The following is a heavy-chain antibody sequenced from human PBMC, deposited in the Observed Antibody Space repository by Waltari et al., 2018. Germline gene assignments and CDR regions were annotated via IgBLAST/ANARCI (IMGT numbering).Heavy chain of an antibody. V-gene: IGHV4-31*01. CDR3: AKGGGGTRDGMDV. J-gene: IGHJ6*02. Sequence: QVQLQQSGPGLVQPSQTLTLICTVSGGSMTSAYSYWSWIRQHPGKGLEWIGFIANSGTPYYNPSLKSVVDMSIDTSKNQFSLKVNSVTAADTAVYYCAKGGGGTRDGMDVWGQGTTVTVSS. D-gene: IGHD2-2*01. CDR2: IANSGTP. CDR1: GGSMTSAYSY.